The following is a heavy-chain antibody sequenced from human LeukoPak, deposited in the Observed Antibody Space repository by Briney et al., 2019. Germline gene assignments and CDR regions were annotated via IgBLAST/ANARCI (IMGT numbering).Heavy chain of an antibody. D-gene: IGHD2-15*01. CDR2: IYYGGST. CDR1: GGSISRGNW. V-gene: IGHV4-4*02. J-gene: IGHJ5*02. CDR3: ARDCSGGSCSLP. Sequence: PSETLSLTCAVSGGSISRGNWCNWVRQPPGKGLEWIGYIYYGGSTNYNPSLKSRVTISVDTSKNQFSLKLSSVTAADTAVYYCARDCSGGSCSLPWGQGTLVTVSP.